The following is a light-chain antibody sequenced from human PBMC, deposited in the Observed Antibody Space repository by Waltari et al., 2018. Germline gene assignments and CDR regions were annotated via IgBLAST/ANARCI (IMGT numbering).Light chain of an antibody. CDR3: QQYNDWPKT. CDR1: QSISTN. J-gene: IGKJ1*01. CDR2: GAS. V-gene: IGKV3-15*01. Sequence: IVMTQSPTTLSASPGERVTLSCRASQSISTNLAWYQQKFGQAPRLLIYGASTTATGIPARFSGRESGTEFTLTISSLQSEDFAVYDCQQYNDWPKTFGQGTTVEI.